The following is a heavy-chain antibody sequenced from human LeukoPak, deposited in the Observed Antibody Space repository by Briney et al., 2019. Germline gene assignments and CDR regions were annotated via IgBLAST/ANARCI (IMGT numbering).Heavy chain of an antibody. CDR2: IIPILGIA. Sequence: ASVKVSCKASGGTFSSYAISWVRQAPGQGLEWMGRIIPILGIANYAQKFQGRVTITADKSTSTAYMELSSLRSEDTAVYYCARVRFLEWLRAPYYFDYWGQGTLVTVSS. CDR3: ARVRFLEWLRAPYYFDY. V-gene: IGHV1-69*04. J-gene: IGHJ4*02. D-gene: IGHD3-3*01. CDR1: GGTFSSYA.